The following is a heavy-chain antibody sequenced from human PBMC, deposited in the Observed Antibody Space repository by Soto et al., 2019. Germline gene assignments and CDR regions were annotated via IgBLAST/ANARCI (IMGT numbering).Heavy chain of an antibody. CDR2: ISSRSSDI. V-gene: IGHV3-21*01. Sequence: GGSLRPSCEVSGFTFSSYPMIWVRQAPGKGLEWVSSISSRSSDIYYADSVKGRFTISRDNAKNSLYLQMNSLRAEDTAVYYCARDQGKTFDHWGQGTLVTVSS. CDR1: GFTFSSYP. J-gene: IGHJ4*02. CDR3: ARDQGKTFDH.